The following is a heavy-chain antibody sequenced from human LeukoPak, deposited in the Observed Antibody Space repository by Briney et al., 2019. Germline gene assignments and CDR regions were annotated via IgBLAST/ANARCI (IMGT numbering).Heavy chain of an antibody. CDR1: GYTFTSYG. V-gene: IGHV1-18*01. Sequence: GASVKVSCKASGYTFTSYGISWVRQAPGQGLEWMGWISAYNGNTNYAQKLQGRVTMTTDTSTSTAYMELRSLRSDDTAVYYCARFTYSGSNRGAFDSWGQGTRVTVSS. CDR3: ARFTYSGSNRGAFDS. D-gene: IGHD1-26*01. J-gene: IGHJ4*02. CDR2: ISAYNGNT.